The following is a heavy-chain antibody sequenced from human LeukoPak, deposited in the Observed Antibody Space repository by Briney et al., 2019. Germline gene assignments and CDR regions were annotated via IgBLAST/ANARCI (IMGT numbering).Heavy chain of an antibody. V-gene: IGHV1-18*01. Sequence: ASVKGSCKASGYTFTNYGINWVRRAPGQGLEVMGWISAYNGNTNYAQKLQGRVTMITDTSTSTAYMELRSLRSDDTAVYYCARDLDQYSGRFGGFGHDFWGQGTLVTVSS. CDR1: GYTFTNYG. CDR2: ISAYNGNT. J-gene: IGHJ4*02. CDR3: ARDLDQYSGRFGGFGHDF. D-gene: IGHD1-26*01.